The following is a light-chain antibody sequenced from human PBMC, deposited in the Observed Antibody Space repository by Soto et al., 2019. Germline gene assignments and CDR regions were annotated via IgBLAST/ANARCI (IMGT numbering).Light chain of an antibody. Sequence: DIQLTQSPSSLSASVGDRVTITCRASHNINTYLNWYQHKPGKAPKLLIYVASILQSGVPSRFSGFGSGTNFTLTISSLQPEDFATYYCQQSFTALPYTFGQGTRLKIK. CDR1: HNINTY. CDR2: VAS. CDR3: QQSFTALPYT. J-gene: IGKJ2*01. V-gene: IGKV1-39*01.